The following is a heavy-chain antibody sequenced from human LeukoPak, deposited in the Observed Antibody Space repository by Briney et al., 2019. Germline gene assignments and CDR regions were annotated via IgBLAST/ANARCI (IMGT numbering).Heavy chain of an antibody. CDR2: IYHSGST. V-gene: IGHV4-4*02. CDR1: GGSISSSNW. CDR3: ATHIPEGSGYYLD. D-gene: IGHD3-3*01. Sequence: PSETLSLTCAVSGGSISSSNWWSWVRQPPGKGLEWIGEIYHSGSTNYNPSLKSRVTISVDKSKNQFSLKLSSVTAADTAVYYCATHIPEGSGYYLDWGQGTLVTVSS. J-gene: IGHJ4*02.